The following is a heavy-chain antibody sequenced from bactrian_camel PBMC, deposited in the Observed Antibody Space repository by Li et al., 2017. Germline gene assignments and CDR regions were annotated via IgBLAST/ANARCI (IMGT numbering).Heavy chain of an antibody. Sequence: VQLVESGGGTVQAGESLRLSCVVTGNKYEHMAWFRQAPGKERERLAEIDSDGITSYTASVKGRFTISKDNARNTLYHQMSSLRPEDTAMYYCAADWQNHCRCSSAYCPPSAFTSRGQGTQVTVS. CDR3: AADWQNHCRCSSAYCPPSAFTS. CDR1: GNKYEH. J-gene: IGHJ4*01. D-gene: IGHD2*01. V-gene: IGHV3S53*01. CDR2: IDSDGIT.